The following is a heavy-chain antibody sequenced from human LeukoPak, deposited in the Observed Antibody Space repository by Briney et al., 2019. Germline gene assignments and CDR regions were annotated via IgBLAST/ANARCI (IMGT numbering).Heavy chain of an antibody. J-gene: IGHJ4*02. CDR2: ISSSGSTI. Sequence: RPGGSLRLSCAASGFTFSSYEMNWVRRAPGKGLEWVSYISSSGSTIYYADSVKGRFTISRDNAKNSLYLQMNSLRAEDTAVYYCARDPAARPRDFDYWGQGTLVTVSS. CDR1: GFTFSSYE. CDR3: ARDPAARPRDFDY. D-gene: IGHD6-25*01. V-gene: IGHV3-48*03.